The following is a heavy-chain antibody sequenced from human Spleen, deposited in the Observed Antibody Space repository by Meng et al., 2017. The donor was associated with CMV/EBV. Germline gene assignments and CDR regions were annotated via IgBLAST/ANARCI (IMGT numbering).Heavy chain of an antibody. CDR1: GFTFSNSD. J-gene: IGHJ4*02. CDR3: ARDGGAGYYFFDY. D-gene: IGHD3-16*01. CDR2: VSGSRRHI. V-gene: IGHV3-21*01. Sequence: GGSLRLSCTVSGFTFSNSDMSWVRQAPGKGLEWVSSVSGSRRHIYYADSVKGRFTISRDNAKNSLFLQINSLRAEDTAVYYCARDGGAGYYFFDYWGQGTLVTVSS.